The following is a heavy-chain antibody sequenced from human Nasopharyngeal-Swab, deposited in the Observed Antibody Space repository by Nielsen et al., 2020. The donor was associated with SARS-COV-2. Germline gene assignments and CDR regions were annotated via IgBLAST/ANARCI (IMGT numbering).Heavy chain of an antibody. CDR3: ARHFRGGDV. CDR1: GGSISPYY. J-gene: IGHJ6*04. CDR2: IYYTGST. Sequence: SETLSLTCTVSGGSISPYYWGWIRQPPGKGLEGIGYIYYTGSTNYNPSLKSRLTISVDRSKNQFSLRLSSVTAADTAVYYCARHFRGGDVWGNGTTVTVSS. D-gene: IGHD3-10*01. V-gene: IGHV4-59*08.